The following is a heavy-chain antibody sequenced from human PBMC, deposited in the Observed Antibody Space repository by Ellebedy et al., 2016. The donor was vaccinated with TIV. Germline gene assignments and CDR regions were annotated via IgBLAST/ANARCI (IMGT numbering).Heavy chain of an antibody. D-gene: IGHD3-10*01. Sequence: MPSETLSLTCTVSGGSVSSGSYYWSWIPQPPGKGLEWIGYIYYSGSNNYNPSLKSRVTISVDTSKNQFSLKLSSVTAADTAVYYCPSWFMVRGYYFDYWGQGTLVTVSS. CDR2: IYYSGSN. CDR3: PSWFMVRGYYFDY. CDR1: GGSVSSGSYY. J-gene: IGHJ4*02. V-gene: IGHV4-61*01.